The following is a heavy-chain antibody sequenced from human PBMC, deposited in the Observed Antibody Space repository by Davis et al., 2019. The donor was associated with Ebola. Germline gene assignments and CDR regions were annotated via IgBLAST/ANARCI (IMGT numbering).Heavy chain of an antibody. V-gene: IGHV4-34*01. CDR1: NESFSGYY. CDR2: INHGGST. CDR3: VRGRGISGVVAPFDF. J-gene: IGHJ4*02. D-gene: IGHD3-3*01. Sequence: PGGSLRLSCAVYNESFSGYYWSWIRQSPNKGLEWIGEINHGGSTKYNPSLKSRVTISLDTTKNQFSLKLSSLTAADAAVYYCVRGRGISGVVAPFDFWGQGTLVTVAS.